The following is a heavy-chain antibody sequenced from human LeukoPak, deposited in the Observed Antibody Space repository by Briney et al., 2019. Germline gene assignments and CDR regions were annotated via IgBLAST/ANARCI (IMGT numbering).Heavy chain of an antibody. J-gene: IGHJ1*01. V-gene: IGHV3-9*01. D-gene: IGHD4-23*01. Sequence: SLRLSCAASGFTFDDYAMHWVRQAPGKGLEWVSGITWNSNSIGYADSVKGRFTISRDNAKHSLSLQMNSLRAEDTALYYCAKTPDGLRWSAEYFQHWGQGTLVTVSS. CDR2: ITWNSNSI. CDR1: GFTFDDYA. CDR3: AKTPDGLRWSAEYFQH.